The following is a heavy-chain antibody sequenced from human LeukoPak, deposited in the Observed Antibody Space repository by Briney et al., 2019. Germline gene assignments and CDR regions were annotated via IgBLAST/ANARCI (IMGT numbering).Heavy chain of an antibody. Sequence: GASVKVSCKASGYTFTSYYMHWVRQAPGQGLEWMGIINPSGGGTSYAQKFQGRVTMTRDTSTSTVYMELSSLRSEDTAVYYCARATVTTAYFDYWGQGTLVTVSS. D-gene: IGHD4-17*01. CDR3: ARATVTTAYFDY. J-gene: IGHJ4*02. CDR1: GYTFTSYY. V-gene: IGHV1-46*01. CDR2: INPSGGGT.